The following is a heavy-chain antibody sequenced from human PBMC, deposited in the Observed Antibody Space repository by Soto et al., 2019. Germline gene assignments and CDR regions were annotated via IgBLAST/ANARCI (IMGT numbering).Heavy chain of an antibody. V-gene: IGHV4-59*01. Sequence: XETLSLTCTVAGCSISSYYWSWIRQPPGKGLDWIGYIYYSGSTNYNPSLKSRVTISVDTSKNQFSLKLSSVTAADTAVYYCARGFMMAAPDYYYYGMDVWGQGTTVTVSS. D-gene: IGHD6-6*01. J-gene: IGHJ6*02. CDR1: GCSISSYY. CDR2: IYYSGST. CDR3: ARGFMMAAPDYYYYGMDV.